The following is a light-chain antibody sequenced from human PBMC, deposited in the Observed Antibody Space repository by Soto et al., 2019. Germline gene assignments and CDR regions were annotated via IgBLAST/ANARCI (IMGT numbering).Light chain of an antibody. Sequence: EIVLTQSPATLSLSPGERATLSCRASQSVSSYLAWYQQKPGQAPRLLIYDASNSATGIPARLSGSGSGTDFTLTISSLEPEDFAVYYCQQRSNWSMYTFGQGTKLEIK. V-gene: IGKV3-11*01. CDR1: QSVSSY. CDR3: QQRSNWSMYT. CDR2: DAS. J-gene: IGKJ2*01.